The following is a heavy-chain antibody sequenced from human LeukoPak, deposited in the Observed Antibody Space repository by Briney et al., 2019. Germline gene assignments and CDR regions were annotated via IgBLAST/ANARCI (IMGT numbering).Heavy chain of an antibody. CDR2: IGSDGSST. V-gene: IGHV3-64*01. CDR3: TRRYGGHSGWAGYHDS. D-gene: IGHD6-19*01. Sequence: PGGSLRLSCVASGFSISAYIMHWVRQAPGKGLEYVSAIGSDGSSTFYPNSVKGRFTISRDNSKSTLYLQMGSLRAEDTAVYYCTRRYGGHSGWAGYHDSWGQGTLVTVSS. J-gene: IGHJ4*02. CDR1: GFSISAYI.